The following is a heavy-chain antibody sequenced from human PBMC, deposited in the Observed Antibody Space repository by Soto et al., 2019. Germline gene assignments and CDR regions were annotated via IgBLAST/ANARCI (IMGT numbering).Heavy chain of an antibody. CDR2: ITYSGST. J-gene: IGHJ6*02. CDR1: GGSISSGDYY. D-gene: IGHD6-6*01. Sequence: QVQLQESAPGLVKPSQTLSLTCTVSGGSISSGDYYWSWIRQPPGKGLEWIGYITYSGSTSYNPSLKRRVTISVDTSKNQVSLKLSSVTAADTAVYYCAASGPYYYYGMDVWGQGTTVTVSS. CDR3: AASGPYYYYGMDV. V-gene: IGHV4-30-4*01.